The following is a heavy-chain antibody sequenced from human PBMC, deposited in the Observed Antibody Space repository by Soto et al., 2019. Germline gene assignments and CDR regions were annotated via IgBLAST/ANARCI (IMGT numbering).Heavy chain of an antibody. Sequence: EVQLVQSGAELKKPGESLKISCKGSGFSFHSYWIGWVRQMPGKGLEWMGIIYPGVSDTRYSPSFQGQVTISVDKSVSTAYLQWSSLKASDTAMYYCARRGAYHYDSSGYSVGFWGQGTLVTVSS. CDR1: GFSFHSYW. D-gene: IGHD3-22*01. V-gene: IGHV5-51*01. CDR2: IYPGVSDT. CDR3: ARRGAYHYDSSGYSVGF. J-gene: IGHJ4*02.